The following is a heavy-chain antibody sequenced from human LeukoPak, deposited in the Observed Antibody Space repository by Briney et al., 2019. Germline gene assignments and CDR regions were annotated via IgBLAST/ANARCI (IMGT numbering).Heavy chain of an antibody. CDR3: ARLGAARGRPRPYYYYYYYMDV. Sequence: PSETLSLTCTVSGGSISSGSHYWVWIRQPPGKGLEWIGSIYYSGTTYYNPSLKSRVTISVDTSKNQFSLKLSSVTAADTAVYYCARLGAARGRPRPYYYYYYYMDVWGKGTTVTVSS. CDR1: GGSISSGSHY. D-gene: IGHD6-6*01. V-gene: IGHV4-39*07. CDR2: IYYSGTT. J-gene: IGHJ6*03.